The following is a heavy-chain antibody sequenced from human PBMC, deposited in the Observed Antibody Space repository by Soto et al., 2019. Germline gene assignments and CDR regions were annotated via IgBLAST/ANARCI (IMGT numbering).Heavy chain of an antibody. D-gene: IGHD6-13*01. CDR3: ARSSGWYVWFDP. Sequence: SVKVSCRASGYTFTSYAMHWVHQAPEQRLEWMGWINAGNGNTKYSQKFQGRVTITRDTSASTAYMELSSLRSEDTAVYYCARSSGWYVWFDPWGQGTLVTVSS. V-gene: IGHV1-3*01. CDR2: INAGNGNT. J-gene: IGHJ5*02. CDR1: GYTFTSYA.